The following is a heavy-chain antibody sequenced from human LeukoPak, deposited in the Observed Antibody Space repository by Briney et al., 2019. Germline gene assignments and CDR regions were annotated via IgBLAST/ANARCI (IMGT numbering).Heavy chain of an antibody. D-gene: IGHD3-3*01. CDR3: ASSRYDFWSGYRFDY. V-gene: IGHV3-48*01. J-gene: IGHJ4*02. CDR1: GFTFSSYW. CDR2: ISSSSSTI. Sequence: GGSLRLSCEGSGFTFSSYWMNWVRQAPGKGLEWVSYISSSSSTIYYADSVKGRFTISRDNAKNSLYLQMNSLRAEDTAVYYCASSRYDFWSGYRFDYWGQGTLVTVSS.